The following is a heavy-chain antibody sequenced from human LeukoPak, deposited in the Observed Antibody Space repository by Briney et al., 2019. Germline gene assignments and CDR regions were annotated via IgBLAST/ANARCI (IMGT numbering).Heavy chain of an antibody. V-gene: IGHV1-3*01. J-gene: IGHJ2*01. Sequence: ASVKVSCKASGYTSTSYAMHWVRQAPGQRLEWMGWINAGNGNTKYSQKFQGRVTITRDTSASTSYMELTSLRSEDTAVYYCARDRPDWYFDLWGRGTLVTVSS. CDR2: INAGNGNT. CDR3: ARDRPDWYFDL. CDR1: GYTSTSYA.